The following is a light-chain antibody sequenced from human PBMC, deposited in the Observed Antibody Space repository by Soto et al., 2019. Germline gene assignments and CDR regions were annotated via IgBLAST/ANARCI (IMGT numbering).Light chain of an antibody. V-gene: IGLV2-23*01. CDR1: SSDVGSYNL. CDR2: EGG. Sequence: QSALTQPASVSGSPGQSITISCTGTSSDVGSYNLVSWYQQHPGKAPKLMIYEGGKRPSGASNRFYGSKSGNTASLTISGLQAEDEADYYCCSFAPSSTLIFGGGTKLTVL. J-gene: IGLJ2*01. CDR3: CSFAPSSTLI.